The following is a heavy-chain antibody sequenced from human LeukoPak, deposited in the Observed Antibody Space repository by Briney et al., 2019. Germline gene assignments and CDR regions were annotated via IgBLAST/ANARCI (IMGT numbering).Heavy chain of an antibody. Sequence: SVKVSCKASGGTLNDYAISWVRQAPGQGLEWMGWIIPMFGTANYAQKFQGRVTITADESTSTGYMEVSSPRSEDTAVYYCAAISGSLNYYYYYGMDVWGQGTTVTVSS. CDR1: GGTLNDYA. D-gene: IGHD1-26*01. CDR3: AAISGSLNYYYYYGMDV. CDR2: IIPMFGTA. V-gene: IGHV1-69*13. J-gene: IGHJ6*02.